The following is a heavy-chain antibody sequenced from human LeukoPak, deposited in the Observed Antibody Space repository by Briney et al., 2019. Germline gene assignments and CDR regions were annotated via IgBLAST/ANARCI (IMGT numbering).Heavy chain of an antibody. V-gene: IGHV4-61*02. D-gene: IGHD2-8*01. CDR2: IYPSGFT. CDR1: GASINSGGYY. Sequence: SETLSLTCTVSGASINSGGYYWSWIRQPAGKGLEWIGRIYPSGFTNYNPSLNSRVTISVDTSKNQFSLNLNSVTAADTAVYYCARQESCTNGVCYVGWFDPWGQGTLVTVSS. CDR3: ARQESCTNGVCYVGWFDP. J-gene: IGHJ5*02.